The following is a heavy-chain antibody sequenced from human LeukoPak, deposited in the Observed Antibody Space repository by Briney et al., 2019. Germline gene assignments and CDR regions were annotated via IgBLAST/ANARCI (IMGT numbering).Heavy chain of an antibody. CDR2: ISAYNGNT. CDR1: GYTFTSYG. Sequence: ASVKVSCKASGYTFTSYGISWVRQAPGQGLEWMGWISAYNGNTNYAQKLQGRVTMTTDTSTSTAYMELRSLRSDDTAVYYCAREKDYYDGRGYYRAFDYWGQGTLVTVSS. CDR3: AREKDYYDGRGYYRAFDY. D-gene: IGHD3-22*01. V-gene: IGHV1-18*01. J-gene: IGHJ4*02.